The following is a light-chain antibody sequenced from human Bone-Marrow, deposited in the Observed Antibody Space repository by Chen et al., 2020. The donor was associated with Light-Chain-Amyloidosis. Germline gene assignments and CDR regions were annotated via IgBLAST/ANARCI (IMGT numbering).Light chain of an antibody. J-gene: IGLJ2*01. V-gene: IGLV3-25*03. CDR1: DLPTKY. CDR2: RDT. CDR3: QSADSSGTYDVI. Sequence: SYELTQPPSVSVSPGQTATITCSGDDLPTKYAYWYQQKPGQAPVLVIHRDTERPSGISERFAGSSSGTTATLTISGVHAEDEDDYHCQSADSSGTYDVIFGGGTKLTVL.